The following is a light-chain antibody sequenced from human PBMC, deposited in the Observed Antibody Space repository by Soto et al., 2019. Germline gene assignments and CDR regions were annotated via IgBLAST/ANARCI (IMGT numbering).Light chain of an antibody. CDR1: LKIGDS. Sequence: VNIICRASLKIGDSLSWCQQKSGKPPTQLIYGASSLKSGVPSRFSGSDPGTDFTLTISSLQPEDSATYYCHQSYIRPQTFGQGTKVDIK. CDR2: GAS. CDR3: HQSYIRPQT. V-gene: IGKV1-39*01. J-gene: IGKJ1*01.